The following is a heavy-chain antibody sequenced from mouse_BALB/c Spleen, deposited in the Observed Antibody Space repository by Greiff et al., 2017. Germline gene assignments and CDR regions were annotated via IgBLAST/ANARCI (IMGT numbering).Heavy chain of an antibody. J-gene: IGHJ2*01. D-gene: IGHD4-1*01. CDR2: IDPANGNT. CDR1: GFNIKDTY. V-gene: IGHV14-3*02. CDR3: SHWDFDY. Sequence: EVQLQESGAELVKPGASVKLSCTASGFNIKDTYMHWVKQRPEQGLEWIGRIDPANGNTKYDPKFQGKATITADTSSNTAYLQLSSLTSEDTAVYYCSHWDFDYWGQGTTLTVSS.